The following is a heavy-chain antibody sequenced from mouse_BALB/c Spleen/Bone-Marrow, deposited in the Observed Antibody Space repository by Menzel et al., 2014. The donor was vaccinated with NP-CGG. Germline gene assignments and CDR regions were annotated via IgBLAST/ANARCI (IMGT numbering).Heavy chain of an antibody. D-gene: IGHD2-14*01. Sequence: EVQLQQSGPELVKPGALVKMSCKASGYTVTSYVMHWVKQKPGQGLEWIGYINPYNDGTKYNEKFKGKATLTSDKSSSTAYMELSSLTSEDSAVYYCARSGRYDGFAYWGQGTLVTVSA. J-gene: IGHJ3*01. CDR3: ARSGRYDGFAY. V-gene: IGHV1-14*01. CDR1: GYTVTSYV. CDR2: INPYNDGT.